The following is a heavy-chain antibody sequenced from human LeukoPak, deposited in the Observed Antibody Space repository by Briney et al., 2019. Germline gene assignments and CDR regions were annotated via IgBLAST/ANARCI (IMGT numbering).Heavy chain of an antibody. CDR1: GGSISSSSYY. CDR3: ASAAAGTTVSSFDY. D-gene: IGHD6-13*01. Sequence: SETLSLTCTVSGGSISSSSYYWGWIRQPPGKGLEWIGSIYHSGSTYYNPSLKSRVTISVDTSKNQFSLKLSSVTAADTAVYYCASAAAGTTVSSFDYWGQGTLATVSS. J-gene: IGHJ4*02. CDR2: IYHSGST. V-gene: IGHV4-39*07.